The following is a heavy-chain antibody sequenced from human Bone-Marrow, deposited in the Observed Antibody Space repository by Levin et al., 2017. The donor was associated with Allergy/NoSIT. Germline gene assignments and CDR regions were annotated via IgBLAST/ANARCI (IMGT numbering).Heavy chain of an antibody. J-gene: IGHJ6*02. Sequence: GESLKISCRGSGFDFNTHDMNWVRQAPGQGLEWVSSISGNSHYVYYADSVKGRFSISRDNAKNSMFLHMNCLRVEDTAVYYCARSQGRSGWSYYYYGMDVWGRGTTLTVSS. CDR2: ISGNSHYV. V-gene: IGHV3-21*06. D-gene: IGHD6-19*01. CDR3: ARSQGRSGWSYYYYGMDV. CDR1: GFDFNTHD.